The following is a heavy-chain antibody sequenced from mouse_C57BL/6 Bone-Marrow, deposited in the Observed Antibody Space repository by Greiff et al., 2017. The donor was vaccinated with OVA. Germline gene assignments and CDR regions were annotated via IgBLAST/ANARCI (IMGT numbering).Heavy chain of an antibody. CDR3: ASVTTVVATDWYFGV. V-gene: IGHV3-8*01. D-gene: IGHD1-1*01. CDR2: ISYSGST. Sequence: EVQLQQSGPGLAKPSQTLSLTCSVSGYSITSDYWNWIRNFPGNKLEYMGYISYSGSTYSNPSLKSRISITRDTSKNQYYLQLNSLTTEHTATYYCASVTTVVATDWYFGVWGTGTTVTVSS. J-gene: IGHJ1*03. CDR1: GYSITSDY.